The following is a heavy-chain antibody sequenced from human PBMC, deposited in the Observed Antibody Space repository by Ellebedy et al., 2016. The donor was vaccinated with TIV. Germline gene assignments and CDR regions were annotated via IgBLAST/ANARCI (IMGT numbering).Heavy chain of an antibody. CDR2: IYYTGST. V-gene: IGHV4-59*01. CDR1: GGSISSNY. D-gene: IGHD5-18*01. CDR3: ARGRGSSYDLPLQH. Sequence: SETLSLXCTVSGGSISSNYWSWIRQPPGKGLEWIGYIYYTGSTNYNPSLKSRVTMSVDTSKNQFSLKLNSVTAADTAVYYCARGRGSSYDLPLQHWGQGTLVTVSS. J-gene: IGHJ1*01.